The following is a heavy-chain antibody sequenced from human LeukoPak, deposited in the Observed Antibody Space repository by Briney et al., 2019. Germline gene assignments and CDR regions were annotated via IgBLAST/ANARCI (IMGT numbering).Heavy chain of an antibody. CDR1: EFTFNSYA. CDR2: IKQDGSET. D-gene: IGHD4-17*01. V-gene: IGHV3-7*01. CDR3: ARYGLGDTFDI. Sequence: PGGSLRLSCVASEFTFNSYAMTWVRQAPGKGLEWVASIKQDGSETRYMDSMKGRFTIFRDNTKSSLYLQMNSLRAEDTAVYYCARYGLGDTFDIWGQGTVVTVSS. J-gene: IGHJ3*02.